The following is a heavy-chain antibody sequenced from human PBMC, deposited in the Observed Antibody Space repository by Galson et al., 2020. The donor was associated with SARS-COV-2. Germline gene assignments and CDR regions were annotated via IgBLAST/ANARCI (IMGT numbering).Heavy chain of an antibody. CDR1: GGSITSGTYS. V-gene: IGHV4-30-2*01. CDR3: ARVGGWSNDDAGRCNWFDP. CDR2: MHHGGST. J-gene: IGHJ5*02. Sequence: TLSLTCAVSGGSITSGTYSCAWIRQPPGNGLEWTGDMHHGGSTYYNPSLKSRVTISVDTSKNQFSLRLSSVTAADTAVEYCARVGGWSNDDAGRCNWFDPWGQGALVTVSS. D-gene: IGHD3-10*01.